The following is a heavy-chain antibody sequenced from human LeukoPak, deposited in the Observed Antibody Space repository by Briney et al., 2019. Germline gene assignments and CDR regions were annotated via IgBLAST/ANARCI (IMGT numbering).Heavy chain of an antibody. CDR3: ARSHYYDSSGHFDY. Sequence: ASVKVSCKASGGTFSSYAISWVRQAPGQGLEWMERIIPIFGTANYAQKFQGRVTITTDESTSTAYMELSSLRSEDTAVYYCARSHYYDSSGHFDYWGQGTLVTVSS. CDR2: IIPIFGTA. J-gene: IGHJ4*02. V-gene: IGHV1-69*05. D-gene: IGHD3-22*01. CDR1: GGTFSSYA.